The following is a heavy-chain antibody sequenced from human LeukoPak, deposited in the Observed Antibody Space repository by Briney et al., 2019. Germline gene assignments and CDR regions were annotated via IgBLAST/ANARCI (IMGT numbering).Heavy chain of an antibody. CDR3: ATSSDTAVPPFDY. CDR1: GYTFSNYA. D-gene: IGHD2-2*01. Sequence: GASVKVSCKASGYTFSNYAMHWVRQAPGQRLEWMGWINGGNDDTDYSQKFQGRVTMTEDTSTDTAYMELSSLRSEDTAVYYCATSSDTAVPPFDYWGQGTLVTVSS. J-gene: IGHJ4*02. CDR2: INGGNDDT. V-gene: IGHV1-3*01.